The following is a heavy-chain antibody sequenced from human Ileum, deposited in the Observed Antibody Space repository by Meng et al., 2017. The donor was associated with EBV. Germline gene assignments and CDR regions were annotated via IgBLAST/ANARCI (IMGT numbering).Heavy chain of an antibody. D-gene: IGHD1-7*01. J-gene: IGHJ4*02. CDR3: GRDQGRELINH. CDR1: GDSISSDIW. Sequence: QVQLQESGPGRVKPSGTLSLTCTVSGDSISSDIWWSWVRQPPGKGLEWIGEVYHRGDTNYNPSLKSRVDISVDKSKNQFYLSLFSVTAADTAVYYCGRDQGRELINHWGQGTLVTVFS. V-gene: IGHV4-4*02. CDR2: VYHRGDT.